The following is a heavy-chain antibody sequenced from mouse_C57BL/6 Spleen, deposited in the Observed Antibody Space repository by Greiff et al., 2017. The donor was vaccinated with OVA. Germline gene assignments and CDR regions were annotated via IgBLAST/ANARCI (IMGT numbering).Heavy chain of an antibody. Sequence: EVKRMESGGGLVKPGGSLKLSCAASGFTFSSYTMSWARQTPEKRLEWVATISGGGGNTYYPDSVKGRFTISRDNAKNTLYLQMSSLRSEDTALYYCARHRNSNYGFAYWGQGTLVTVSA. D-gene: IGHD2-5*01. CDR3: ARHRNSNYGFAY. J-gene: IGHJ3*01. CDR1: GFTFSSYT. CDR2: ISGGGGNT. V-gene: IGHV5-9*01.